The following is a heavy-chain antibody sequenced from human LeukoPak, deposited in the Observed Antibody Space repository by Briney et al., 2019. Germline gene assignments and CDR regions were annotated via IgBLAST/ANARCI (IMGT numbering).Heavy chain of an antibody. V-gene: IGHV3-48*01. CDR1: GFTFSSYA. Sequence: GGSLRLSCAASGFTFSSYAMSWVRQAPGKGLEWVSYISSSSSTIYYADSVKGRFTISRDNSKNTLSLQMISLRAEDTAVYYCASRRSGWPNDAFDIWGQGTMVTVTS. J-gene: IGHJ3*02. CDR3: ASRRSGWPNDAFDI. D-gene: IGHD6-19*01. CDR2: ISSSSSTI.